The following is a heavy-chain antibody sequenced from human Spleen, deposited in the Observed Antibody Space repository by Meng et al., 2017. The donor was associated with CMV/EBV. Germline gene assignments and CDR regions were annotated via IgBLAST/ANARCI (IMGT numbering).Heavy chain of an antibody. D-gene: IGHD3-10*01. CDR3: ARDTSYGSFDY. V-gene: IGHV3-69-1*02. CDR2: ISSSSTI. Sequence: GGSLRLSCAASGFTFSDYYMNWVRQAPGKGLEWVSSISSSSTIYYADSVKGRFTISRDNARNSLYLQMNSLRAEDTAFYHCARDTSYGSFDYWGQGTMVTVSS. CDR1: GFTFSDYY. J-gene: IGHJ4*02.